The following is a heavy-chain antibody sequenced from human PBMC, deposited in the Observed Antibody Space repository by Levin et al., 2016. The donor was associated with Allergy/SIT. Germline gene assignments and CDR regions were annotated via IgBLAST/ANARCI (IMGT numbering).Heavy chain of an antibody. CDR2: IRGKANIYAT. Sequence: VRQAPGKGLEWVGRIRGKANIYATVYAASVRGRFTISRDDSKNTTYLQMNSLKTEDTAVYFCTAARDAQQVLDFDYWGQGTLVTVSS. V-gene: IGHV3-73*01. CDR3: TAARDAQQVLDFDY. J-gene: IGHJ4*02. D-gene: IGHD6-13*01.